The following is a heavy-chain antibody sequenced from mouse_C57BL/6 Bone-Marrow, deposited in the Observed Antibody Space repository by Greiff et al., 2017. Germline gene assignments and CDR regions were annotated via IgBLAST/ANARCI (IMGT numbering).Heavy chain of an antibody. J-gene: IGHJ1*03. D-gene: IGHD1-1*01. CDR3: ARDYGSSYWYFDV. CDR2: IYPRDGST. V-gene: IGHV1-85*01. CDR1: GYTFTSYD. Sequence: QVQLKESGPELVKPGASVKLSCKASGYTFTSYDINWVKQSPGQGLEWIGWIYPRDGSTKYNEKFKGKATLTVDTSSSTAYMELHSLTSEDSAVYFCARDYGSSYWYFDVWGTGTTVTVSS.